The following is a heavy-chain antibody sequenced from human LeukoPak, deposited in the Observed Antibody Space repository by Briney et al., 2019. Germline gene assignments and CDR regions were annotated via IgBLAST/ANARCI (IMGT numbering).Heavy chain of an antibody. CDR3: ARGQPGRDGYDADY. V-gene: IGHV3-74*01. Sequence: GGSLRLSCAASGFTFSNYWMHWVRQAPGEGPVWVSRINSDGSSTSYADSVKGRFAISRDNAKNTLYLQMNSLRAEDTAVYYCARGQPGRDGYDADYWGQGTLVTVSS. D-gene: IGHD5-24*01. CDR1: GFTFSNYW. CDR2: INSDGSST. J-gene: IGHJ4*02.